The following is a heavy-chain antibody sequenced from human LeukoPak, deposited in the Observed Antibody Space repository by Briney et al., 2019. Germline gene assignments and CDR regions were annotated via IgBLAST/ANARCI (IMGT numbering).Heavy chain of an antibody. CDR1: GFTFSSYS. V-gene: IGHV3-48*02. CDR2: ISSSSTI. J-gene: IGHJ3*02. CDR3: ARDAPSAMIVVVIPEDDAFDI. D-gene: IGHD3-22*01. Sequence: EGSLRLSCAASGFTFSSYSMNWVRQAPGKGLEWVSYISSSSTIYYADSVKGRFTISRDNAKNSLYLQMNSLRDEDTAVYYCARDAPSAMIVVVIPEDDAFDIWGQGTMVTVPS.